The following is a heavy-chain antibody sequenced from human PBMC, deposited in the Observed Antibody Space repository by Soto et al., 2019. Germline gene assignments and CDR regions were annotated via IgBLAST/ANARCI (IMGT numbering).Heavy chain of an antibody. CDR1: GASISSSGYY. V-gene: IGHV4-31*03. J-gene: IGHJ5*02. CDR3: ARGYYYDSSGSDNWFDP. D-gene: IGHD3-22*01. CDR2: IYYSGST. Sequence: TLSLTCTVSGASISSSGYYWAWMRQPPGKGLEWIGYIYYSGSTYYNPSLKSRVTISVDTSKNQFSLKLSSVTAADTAVYYCARGYYYDSSGSDNWFDPWGQGTLVTVSS.